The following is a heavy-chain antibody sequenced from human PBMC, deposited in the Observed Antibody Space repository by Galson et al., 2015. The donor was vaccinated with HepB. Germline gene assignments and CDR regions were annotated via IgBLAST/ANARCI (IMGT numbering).Heavy chain of an antibody. CDR2: IYYSGST. Sequence: SETLSLTCTVSGGSISSSSYYWGWIRQPPGKGLEWIGSIYYSGSTYYNPSLKSRVTISVDTSKNQFSLKLSSVTAADTAVYYCARRIAARPKGWFDPWGQGTLVTVSS. J-gene: IGHJ5*02. V-gene: IGHV4-39*01. CDR3: ARRIAARPKGWFDP. CDR1: GGSISSSSYY. D-gene: IGHD6-6*01.